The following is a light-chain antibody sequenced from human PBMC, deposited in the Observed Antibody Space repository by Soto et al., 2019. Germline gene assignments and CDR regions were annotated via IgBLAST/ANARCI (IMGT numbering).Light chain of an antibody. CDR3: LQNHNYPRT. Sequence: AIRMTQSPSSLSASVGDRVTITCRASQDISDDVGWYQQTPGKALKLLISGASRLQSGVPSRFSGSGSGAAFTLTITSLRPEDSATYYCLQNHNYPRTFGQGTKVEI. CDR2: GAS. V-gene: IGKV1-6*01. J-gene: IGKJ1*01. CDR1: QDISDD.